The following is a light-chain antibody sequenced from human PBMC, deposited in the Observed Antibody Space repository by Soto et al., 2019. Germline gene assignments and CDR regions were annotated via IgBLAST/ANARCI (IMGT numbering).Light chain of an antibody. Sequence: TFFAQAPGTPSFSPGERATLSRLASQNVCSNLLVWYQQHPGQAPRLLIYGASSRATSIPDRFSGSGSGTDFSLTIRRLEPDDFAVYYCQQYGSSPITFGQGTRLEIK. CDR1: QNVCSNL. J-gene: IGKJ5*01. CDR2: GAS. V-gene: IGKV3-20*01. CDR3: QQYGSSPIT.